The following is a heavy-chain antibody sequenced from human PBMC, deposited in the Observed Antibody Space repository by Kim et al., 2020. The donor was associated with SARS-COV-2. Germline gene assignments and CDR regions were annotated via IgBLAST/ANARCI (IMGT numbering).Heavy chain of an antibody. CDR2: ISYDGSNK. J-gene: IGHJ6*03. D-gene: IGHD3-3*01. Sequence: GGSLRLSCAASGFTFSSYAMHWVRQAPGKGLEWVAVISYDGSNKYYADSVKGRFTISRDNSKNTLYLQMNSLRAEDTAVYYCARDALDYDPRRRHIDVWGKGTTVTV. CDR1: GFTFSSYA. V-gene: IGHV3-30-3*01. CDR3: ARDALDYDPRRRHIDV.